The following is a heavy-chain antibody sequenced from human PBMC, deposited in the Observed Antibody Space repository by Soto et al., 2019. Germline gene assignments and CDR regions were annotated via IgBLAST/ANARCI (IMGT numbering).Heavy chain of an antibody. J-gene: IGHJ4*02. D-gene: IGHD3-16*01. CDR2: PYYRSKWYN. CDR1: GHRVSCNSAG. CDR3: AREFAYYECSDSYFDY. V-gene: IGHV6-1*01. Sequence: SQTLSLTCGISGHRVSCNSAGWSGSIHSPSRFLEWLGRPYYRSKWYNDYAVSVKSRITVTPDTSKNQFSLHLNSVTPEDTAVYACAREFAYYECSDSYFDYWGQGALVTVSS.